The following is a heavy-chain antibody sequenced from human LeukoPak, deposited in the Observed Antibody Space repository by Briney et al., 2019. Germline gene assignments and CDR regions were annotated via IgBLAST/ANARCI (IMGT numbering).Heavy chain of an antibody. CDR2: ISSSSSTI. J-gene: IGHJ4*02. V-gene: IGHV3-48*01. CDR3: AKASDY. Sequence: PGGSLRLSCAASGFTFSSYGMTWVRQAPGKGLEWVSYISSSSSTIYYADSVKGRFTISRDNSKNTLYLQMNSLRAEDTAVYYCAKASDYWGQGTLVTVSS. CDR1: GFTFSSYG.